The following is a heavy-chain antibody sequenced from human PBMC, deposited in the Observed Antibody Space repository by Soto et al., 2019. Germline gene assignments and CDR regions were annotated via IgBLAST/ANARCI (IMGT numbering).Heavy chain of an antibody. CDR2: ISYDGSNK. CDR3: AKEGQYYDILTGYRSYYGMDV. D-gene: IGHD3-9*01. V-gene: IGHV3-30*18. CDR1: GFTFSSYG. Sequence: QVQLVESGGGVVQPGRSLRLSCAASGFTFSSYGMHWVRQAPGKGLEWVAVISYDGSNKYYADSVKGRFTISRDNSKNTVCRQMNSLIAAETAVYYCAKEGQYYDILTGYRSYYGMDVWGQGTTVTVSS. J-gene: IGHJ6*02.